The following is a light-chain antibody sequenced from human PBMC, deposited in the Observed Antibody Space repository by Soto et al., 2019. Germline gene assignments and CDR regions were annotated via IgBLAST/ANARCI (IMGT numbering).Light chain of an antibody. V-gene: IGLV1-47*01. CDR2: RNN. CDR3: AAWDDSLSGHVV. CDR1: SSNIGSNY. J-gene: IGLJ2*01. Sequence: QAVVTQPHSASGNPGQRVTISCSGSSSNIGSNYVYWYQQLPGTAPKLLIYRNNQRPSGVPDRVSGSKSGTSASLAISGLRSEDEADYYSAAWDDSLSGHVVFGGGTKLTVL.